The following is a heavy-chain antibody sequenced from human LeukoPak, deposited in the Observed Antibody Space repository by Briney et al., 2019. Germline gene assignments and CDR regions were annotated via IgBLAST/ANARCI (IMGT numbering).Heavy chain of an antibody. Sequence: PGGSLRLSCAASGLIISRNWMSWVRQAPGKGLEWVANINQDGSARDYVDSVRGRFTISRDNPKNSLFLQMNSLRAEDTALYYCARHDCSSTSCSQSLDYWGRGTLVTVSS. CDR3: ARHDCSSTSCSQSLDY. CDR1: GLIISRNW. V-gene: IGHV3-7*01. CDR2: INQDGSAR. D-gene: IGHD2-2*01. J-gene: IGHJ4*02.